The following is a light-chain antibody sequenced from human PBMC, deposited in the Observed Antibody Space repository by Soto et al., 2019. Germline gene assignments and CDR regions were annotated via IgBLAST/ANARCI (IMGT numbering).Light chain of an antibody. CDR3: SSYAGSSDVV. Sequence: QSVLTQPPSASGSPGQSVTISCTGTSSDVGGYNYVSWYQQHPGKAPKLMIYEVAKRPSGVPDRCTGSKSGNTASLTVSGLQIEDEADYYCSSYAGSSDVVFGGGTQLTVL. V-gene: IGLV2-8*01. CDR2: EVA. J-gene: IGLJ2*01. CDR1: SSDVGGYNY.